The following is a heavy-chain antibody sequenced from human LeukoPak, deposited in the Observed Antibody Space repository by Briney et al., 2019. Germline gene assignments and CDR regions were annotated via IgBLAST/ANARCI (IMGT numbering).Heavy chain of an antibody. D-gene: IGHD3-3*01. V-gene: IGHV3-30*02. Sequence: GGSLRLSCAASGFTFSSYGMHWVRQAPGKGLEWVAFVRYDGSNKYYADSVKGRFTISRDNSKNTLYLQMNSLRAEDTAVYYCAKEIRTIFGVVHDAFDIWGQGTMVTVSS. J-gene: IGHJ3*02. CDR2: VRYDGSNK. CDR3: AKEIRTIFGVVHDAFDI. CDR1: GFTFSSYG.